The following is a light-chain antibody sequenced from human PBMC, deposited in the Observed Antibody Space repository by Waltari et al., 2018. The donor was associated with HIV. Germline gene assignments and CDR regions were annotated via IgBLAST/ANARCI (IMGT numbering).Light chain of an antibody. CDR1: PCRDGC. CDR2: ASS. CDR3: QQSDDTPYT. Sequence: IQRPKYTSSLSAPGAHTVTITRWASPCRDGCVNWYLHKPGKAPKLLIFASSSLQSGVPSRFRGSRSGTDFRLTITGLQPEDFATYFCQQSDDTPYTFGQGTKLDIK. V-gene: IGKV1-39*01. J-gene: IGKJ2*01.